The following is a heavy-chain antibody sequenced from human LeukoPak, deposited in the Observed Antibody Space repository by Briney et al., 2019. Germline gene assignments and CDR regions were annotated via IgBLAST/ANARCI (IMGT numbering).Heavy chain of an antibody. D-gene: IGHD6-19*01. Sequence: ASVKVSCKASGYIFSDYAVHWVRQAPGQRLEWMGWINAGNGNTKYSQKFQGRVTITRDTSASAAYMELSSLRSEDTAVYYCSVAGTRWYFQHWGQGTLVTVSS. CDR3: SVAGTRWYFQH. CDR2: INAGNGNT. CDR1: GYIFSDYA. V-gene: IGHV1-3*01. J-gene: IGHJ1*01.